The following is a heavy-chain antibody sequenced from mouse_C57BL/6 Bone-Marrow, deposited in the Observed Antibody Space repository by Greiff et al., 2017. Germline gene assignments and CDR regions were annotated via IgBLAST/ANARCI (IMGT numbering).Heavy chain of an antibody. CDR2: IDPSDSNT. V-gene: IGHV1-69*01. CDR3: ARGYYSDY. J-gene: IGHJ2*01. CDR1: GYTFTSYW. D-gene: IGHD2-12*01. Sequence: QVQLQQPGAELVMPGASVKLSCKASGYTFTSYWMHWVKQRPGQGLEWIGEIDPSDSNTNYNQKFKGKSTLTVDKSSSTAYMQLSSLTSEDSAVYTCARGYYSDYWGQGTTLTVSS.